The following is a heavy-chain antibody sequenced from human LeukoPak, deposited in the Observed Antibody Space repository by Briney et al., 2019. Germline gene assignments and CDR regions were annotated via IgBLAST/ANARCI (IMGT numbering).Heavy chain of an antibody. CDR3: ARAVANVDY. D-gene: IGHD6-19*01. CDR2: INPNSGDT. J-gene: IGHJ4*02. CDR1: GYSFTGYY. Sequence: ASVKVSCKASGYSFTGYYIHWVRQAPGQGLEWMGWINPNSGDTNYALKFQGRSTMTRDTSISAAYMELSRLKSDDTAVYYCARAVANVDYWGQGTLVTVSS. V-gene: IGHV1-2*02.